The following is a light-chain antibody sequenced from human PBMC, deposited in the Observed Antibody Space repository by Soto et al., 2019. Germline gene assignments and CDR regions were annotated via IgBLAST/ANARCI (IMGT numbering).Light chain of an antibody. V-gene: IGLV1-44*01. CDR2: GNT. Sequence: QSVLTQPPSASVTPGQRVTISCSGTTSNIGRSTVSWYQQFPGAAPKLLIYGNTQRPLGVPVRFSGSKSDTSASLAISGLQSEDEADYYCATWNDGIFVFGIGTKVTVL. J-gene: IGLJ1*01. CDR1: TSNIGRST. CDR3: ATWNDGIFV.